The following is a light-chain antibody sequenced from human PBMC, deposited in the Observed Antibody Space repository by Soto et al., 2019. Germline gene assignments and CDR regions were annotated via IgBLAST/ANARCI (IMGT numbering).Light chain of an antibody. V-gene: IGKV4-1*01. CDR1: QSILYSPNNKNY. J-gene: IGKJ1*01. CDR2: WAS. CDR3: QHYLNTPQN. Sequence: DIVMTQSPDSLAVSLGERATINCKSSQSILYSPNNKNYLAWYQQKPGQPPKLLIYWASTRESGVPDRFSGSGSGTDFTLTISSLQAYDVAVYYCQHYLNTPQNFGQGTKVEIK.